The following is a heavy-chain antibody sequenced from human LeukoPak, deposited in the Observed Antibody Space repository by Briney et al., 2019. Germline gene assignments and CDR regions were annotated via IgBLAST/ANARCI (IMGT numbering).Heavy chain of an antibody. CDR1: GGSFSGYY. J-gene: IGHJ4*02. V-gene: IGHV4-34*01. CDR2: INHSGST. Sequence: SATLSLTCAVYGGSFSGYYWSWIRQPPGKGLEWIGEINHSGSTNYNPSLKSRVTISVDTSKNQFSLKLSSVTAADTAVYYCARLSSGWPYYFDHWGQGTLVTVSS. CDR3: ARLSSGWPYYFDH. D-gene: IGHD6-19*01.